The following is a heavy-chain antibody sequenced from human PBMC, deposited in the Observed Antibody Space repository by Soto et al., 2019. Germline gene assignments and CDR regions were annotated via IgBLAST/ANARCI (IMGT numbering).Heavy chain of an antibody. J-gene: IGHJ4*02. V-gene: IGHV2-5*02. CDR2: IYWDDDK. Sequence: ITLKESGPTLVKPTQTLTLTCTFSGFSLSTSGVGVGWIRQPPGKALEWLALIYWDDDKRYSPSLKSRLTITKDTSQNQVVLTMTNMDPVETATYYCAHTDVGLCYWGQGTLVTVS. CDR1: GFSLSTSGVG. CDR3: AHTDVGLCY.